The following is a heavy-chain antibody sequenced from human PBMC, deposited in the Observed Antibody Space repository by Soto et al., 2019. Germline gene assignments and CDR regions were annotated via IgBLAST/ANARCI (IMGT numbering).Heavy chain of an antibody. CDR1: WFSLSTSGVG. D-gene: IGHD2-2*01. CDR3: AHTTQYQLPNRFNP. V-gene: IGHV2-5*02. Sequence: SGPTLVNPTQTLTLTCTFAWFSLSTSGVGVGWIRQPPGKALEWLALIYWDDDKRYSPSLKSRLTITKDTSKNQVVLTMTNMDPVDTATYYCAHTTQYQLPNRFNPWGQGTLVTVSS. CDR2: IYWDDDK. J-gene: IGHJ5*02.